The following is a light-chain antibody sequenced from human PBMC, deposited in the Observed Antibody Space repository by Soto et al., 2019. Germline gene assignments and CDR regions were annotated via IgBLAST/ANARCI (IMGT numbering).Light chain of an antibody. CDR2: DVN. Sequence: QSALTQPPSVSGSPGQSVSISCTGTSTDVGAYNYVSWYQQHPGKAPKLMIFDVNRRPSGVPDRFSGSKSGNTASLTISGLQGEDEGDYYCCSLAGSYTVIFGGGTKLTVL. V-gene: IGLV2-11*01. J-gene: IGLJ2*01. CDR3: CSLAGSYTVI. CDR1: STDVGAYNY.